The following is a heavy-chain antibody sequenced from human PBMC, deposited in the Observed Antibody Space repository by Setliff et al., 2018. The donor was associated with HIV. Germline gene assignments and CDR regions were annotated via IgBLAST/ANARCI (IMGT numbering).Heavy chain of an antibody. V-gene: IGHV3-74*01. Sequence: GSLRLSCAASGFTFSSYWMHWVRQAPGKGLVHVSRINTKGRGITYADSVKGRFTISRDNAKNTVYLQMNSLRAEDTAVYYCARDDYGVNSLDYWGQGTLVTVSS. CDR1: GFTFSSYW. CDR3: ARDDYGVNSLDY. CDR2: INTKGRGI. J-gene: IGHJ4*02. D-gene: IGHD4-17*01.